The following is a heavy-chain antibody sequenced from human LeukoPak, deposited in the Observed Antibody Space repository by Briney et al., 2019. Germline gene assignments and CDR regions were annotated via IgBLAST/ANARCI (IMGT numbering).Heavy chain of an antibody. CDR2: INTDGTVT. Sequence: GGSLRLSCAAWGFTFRKYWMLWVRQAPGRGVESVARINTDGTVTTYADSVKGRFTVSRNNADNTMFLQMNSVRDEDTAVYYCATKQWLAPPPDSWGQGTPVTVSS. CDR3: ATKQWLAPPPDS. CDR1: GFTFRKYW. V-gene: IGHV3-74*01. D-gene: IGHD6-19*01. J-gene: IGHJ4*02.